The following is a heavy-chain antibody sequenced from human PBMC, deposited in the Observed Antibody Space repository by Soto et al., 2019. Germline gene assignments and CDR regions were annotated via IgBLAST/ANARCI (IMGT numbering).Heavy chain of an antibody. J-gene: IGHJ6*03. CDR1: GFTVSSNY. CDR2: IYSGGST. V-gene: IGHV3-53*04. D-gene: IGHD5-12*01. Sequence: GGSLRLSCAASGFTVSSNYMSWVRQAPGKGLGWVSVIYSGGSTYYADSVKGRFTISRHNSKNTLYLQMNSLRAEDTAVYYCARDVQSGYDMYYYYYMDVWGEGTTVTVSS. CDR3: ARDVQSGYDMYYYYYMDV.